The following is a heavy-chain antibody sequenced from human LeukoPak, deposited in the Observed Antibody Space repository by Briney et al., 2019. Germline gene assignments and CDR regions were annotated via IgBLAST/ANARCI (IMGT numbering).Heavy chain of an antibody. J-gene: IGHJ5*02. Sequence: SETLSLTCTVSGGSISNYYWNWIRQPPGKGLEWIGYIYSSGSTNYNPSLKSRVTISVDTSKNQFSLKLSSVTAADTAVYYCAGLGASGNGYLSWFDPWGQGTLVTVSS. CDR1: GGSISNYY. D-gene: IGHD3-22*01. V-gene: IGHV4-59*01. CDR3: AGLGASGNGYLSWFDP. CDR2: IYSSGST.